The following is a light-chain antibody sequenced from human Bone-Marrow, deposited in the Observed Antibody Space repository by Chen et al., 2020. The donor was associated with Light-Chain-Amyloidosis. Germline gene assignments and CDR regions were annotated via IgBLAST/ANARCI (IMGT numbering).Light chain of an antibody. CDR2: RDT. CDR3: QSADSSGTYEVI. J-gene: IGLJ2*01. V-gene: IGLV3-25*03. Sequence: SYALTKPPSVSAPPGPTARLPPPGDDLPTKYADWYRQKPGQAPVLVIHRDTERPSGISERFSGSSSGTTATLTISGVQAEDEADYHCQSADSSGTYEVIFGGGTKLTVL. CDR1: DLPTKY.